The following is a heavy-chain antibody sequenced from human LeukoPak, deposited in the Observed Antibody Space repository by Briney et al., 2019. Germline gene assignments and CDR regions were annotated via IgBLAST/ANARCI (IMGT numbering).Heavy chain of an antibody. CDR2: IYSGGST. V-gene: IGHV3-53*01. Sequence: GGSLRLSCAASGFTFSSYSMNWVRQAPGKGLEWVSVIYSGGSTYYADSVKGRFTISRDNSKNTLYLQMDSLRAEDTAVYYCARVWFGEFAYFDYWGQGTLVTVSS. J-gene: IGHJ4*02. CDR3: ARVWFGEFAYFDY. D-gene: IGHD3-10*01. CDR1: GFTFSSYS.